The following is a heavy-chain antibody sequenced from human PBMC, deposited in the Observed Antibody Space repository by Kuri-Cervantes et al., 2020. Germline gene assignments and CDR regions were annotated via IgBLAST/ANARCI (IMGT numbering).Heavy chain of an antibody. D-gene: IGHD3-22*01. CDR3: SRHGYYYHTSGCSDDY. CDR2: IRSRSDSYAT. J-gene: IGHJ4*02. V-gene: IGHV3-73*01. Sequence: GESLKISCAASGFTFSSYGMHWVRQTSGKGLEWVGRIRSRSDSYATAFAASVKGRFSISRDDSKNTAYLQMNSLRIEDTAVYYCSRHGYYYHTSGCSDDYWGQGTLVTVSS. CDR1: GFTFSSYG.